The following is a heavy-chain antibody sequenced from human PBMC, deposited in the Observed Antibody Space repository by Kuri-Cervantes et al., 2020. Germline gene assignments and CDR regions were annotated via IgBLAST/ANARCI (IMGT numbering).Heavy chain of an antibody. V-gene: IGHV4-34*01. CDR2: INHSGST. CDR1: GGSFSGYY. CDR3: ARDGGYATRSWFDP. Sequence: SETLSLTCAVYGGSFSGYYWSWIRQPPGKGLEWIGEINHSGSTNYNPSLKSRVTISVDTSKNQFSLKLHPVTAADTAVYYCARDGGYATRSWFDPWGQGTLVTVSS. D-gene: IGHD2-8*01. J-gene: IGHJ5*02.